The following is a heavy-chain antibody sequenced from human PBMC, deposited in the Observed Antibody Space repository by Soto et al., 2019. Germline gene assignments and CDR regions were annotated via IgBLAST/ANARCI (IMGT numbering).Heavy chain of an antibody. CDR1: GYTFIDYY. J-gene: IGHJ4*02. V-gene: IGHV1-2*02. D-gene: IGHD5-12*01. Sequence: GAAVKVSCKASGYTFIDYYIHWVRQAPGQGLEWMGCINPHSGDTNSPPKFQARVTMTRDTSNSTDYMELKRLYSNDTAVYHCARSGYTGRYHTPAFWGQGNLVTVSS. CDR2: INPHSGDT. CDR3: ARSGYTGRYHTPAF.